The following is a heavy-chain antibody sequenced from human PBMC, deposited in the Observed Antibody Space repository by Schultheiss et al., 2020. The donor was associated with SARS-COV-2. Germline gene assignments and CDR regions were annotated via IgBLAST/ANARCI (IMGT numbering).Heavy chain of an antibody. V-gene: IGHV3-38-3*01. D-gene: IGHD7-27*01. CDR3: ARDQNWGFDY. CDR2: ISGGST. J-gene: IGHJ4*02. CDR1: GFTFSIYA. Sequence: GGSLRLSCAASGFTFSIYAMSWVRQAPGKGLEWVSSISGGSTYYADSRKGRFTLSRDNSKNTIFLQMNSLRPDDTAVYYCARDQNWGFDYWGQGALVTVSS.